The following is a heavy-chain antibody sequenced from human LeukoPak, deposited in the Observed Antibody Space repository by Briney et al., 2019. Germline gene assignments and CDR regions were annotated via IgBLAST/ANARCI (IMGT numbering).Heavy chain of an antibody. D-gene: IGHD6-19*01. CDR2: IYYSGST. CDR3: ARAGGSGWYHDY. Sequence: SETLSLTCTVSGGSISSYYWSWIRQPPGKGLEWIGYIYYSGSTNYNPSLKSRVTISVDTSKNQFSLKLSSVTAADTAVYYCARAGGSGWYHDYWGQGTLVTVSS. V-gene: IGHV4-59*12. CDR1: GGSISSYY. J-gene: IGHJ4*02.